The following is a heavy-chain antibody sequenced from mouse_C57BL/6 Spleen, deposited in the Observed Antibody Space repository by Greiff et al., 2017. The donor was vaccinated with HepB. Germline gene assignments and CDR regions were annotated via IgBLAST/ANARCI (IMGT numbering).Heavy chain of an antibody. J-gene: IGHJ2*01. Sequence: DVKLVESGGGLVQPGGSMKLSCVVSGFTFSNYWMNWVRQSPEKGVEWVAQIRLKSDNYATHYAESVKGRFNISRDEFKSSVYLQMNNLRAEDTGIYYRTTPGWDYLDYWGQGTTITVSS. D-gene: IGHD3-3*01. V-gene: IGHV6-3*01. CDR2: IRLKSDNYAT. CDR1: GFTFSNYW. CDR3: TTPGWDYLDY.